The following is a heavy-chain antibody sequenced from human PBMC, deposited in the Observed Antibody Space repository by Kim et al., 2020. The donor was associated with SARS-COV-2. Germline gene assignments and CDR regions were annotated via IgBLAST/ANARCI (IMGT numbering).Heavy chain of an antibody. Sequence: GGSLRLSCAASGFTFRSYGMHWVRQAPGKGLEWVALISHDGSNKYYADSVKGRFTISRDNSKKTLYLQMNSLRTEDTAVYYCAKEHSYDSSAYISNYYGNYGRDVWGQGTTLTVAS. J-gene: IGHJ6*02. CDR1: GFTFRSYG. CDR2: ISHDGSNK. CDR3: AKEHSYDSSAYISNYYGNYGRDV. V-gene: IGHV3-30*18. D-gene: IGHD3-22*01.